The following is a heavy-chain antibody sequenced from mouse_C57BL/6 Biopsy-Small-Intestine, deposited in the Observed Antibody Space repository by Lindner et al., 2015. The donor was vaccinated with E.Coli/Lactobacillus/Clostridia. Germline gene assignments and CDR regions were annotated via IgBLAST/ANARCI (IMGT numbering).Heavy chain of an antibody. CDR2: IYPGGGDP. J-gene: IGHJ2*01. CDR1: GYAFSSSW. CDR3: ARGTREDY. Sequence: VQLQESGPELVKPGASVKISCKASGYAFSSSWMNWVKQRPGKGLEWIGRIYPGGGDPVYNGKFKGKATLTADISSSTAYMQLSSLTSEDSAVYFCARGTREDYWGQGTTLTVSS. D-gene: IGHD3-3*01. V-gene: IGHV1-82*01.